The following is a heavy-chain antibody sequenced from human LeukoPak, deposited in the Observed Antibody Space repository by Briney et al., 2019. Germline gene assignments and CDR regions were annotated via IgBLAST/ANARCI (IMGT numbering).Heavy chain of an antibody. CDR2: IIPIFGTA. CDR3: ASPMVRGVIFEYFQH. CDR1: GGTFSSYA. J-gene: IGHJ1*01. V-gene: IGHV1-69*13. D-gene: IGHD3-10*01. Sequence: SVKVSCKASGGTFSSYASSWVRQAPGQGLDWMGGIIPIFGTANYAQKFQGRVTITADESTSTAYMELSSLRSEDTAVYYCASPMVRGVIFEYFQHWGQGTLVTVSS.